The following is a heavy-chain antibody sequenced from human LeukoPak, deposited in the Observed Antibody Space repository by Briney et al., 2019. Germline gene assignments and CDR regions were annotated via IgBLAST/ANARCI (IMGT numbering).Heavy chain of an antibody. CDR3: ARQRLLWFGDPTPDFFDY. J-gene: IGHJ4*02. Sequence: SETLSLTCSVSGVSISSSSYYWGWIRQPPGKGLEWIGSIYYSGSTSYNPSLKSRVTVSVDTSKNQFSLKLSSVTAADTAVFYCARQRLLWFGDPTPDFFDYWGQGTLVTVSS. CDR2: IYYSGST. D-gene: IGHD3-10*01. V-gene: IGHV4-39*01. CDR1: GVSISSSSYY.